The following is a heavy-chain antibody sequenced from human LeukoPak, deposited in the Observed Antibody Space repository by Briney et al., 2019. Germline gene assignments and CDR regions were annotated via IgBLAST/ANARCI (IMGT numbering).Heavy chain of an antibody. J-gene: IGHJ6*03. CDR2: INHSGST. CDR1: GGSFSGYY. CDR3: ARVGATRDYYYYYMDV. Sequence: SETLSLTCAVYGGSFSGYYWSWIRQPPGEGLEWIGEINHSGSTNYNPSLKSRVTISVDTSKNQFSLKLSSVTAADTAVYYCARVGATRDYYYYYMDVWGKGTTVTVSS. V-gene: IGHV4-34*01. D-gene: IGHD1-26*01.